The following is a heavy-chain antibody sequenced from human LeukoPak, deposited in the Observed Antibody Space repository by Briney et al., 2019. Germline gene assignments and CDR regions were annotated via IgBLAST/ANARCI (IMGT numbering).Heavy chain of an antibody. CDR2: IYYTGTT. D-gene: IGHD3-3*01. V-gene: IGHV4-39*01. J-gene: IGHJ6*03. CDR1: GDPISSRSFY. Sequence: SETLSLTCTVSGDPISSRSFYWGWVRQPPGKGLEWIASIYYTGTTYYNPSLTSRVTIFVDTSKSQFSLKVDSVTASDTAVYYCAKQFSSVGYDFWSGSPNYFMDVWGKGMTVTVSS. CDR3: AKQFSSVGYDFWSGSPNYFMDV.